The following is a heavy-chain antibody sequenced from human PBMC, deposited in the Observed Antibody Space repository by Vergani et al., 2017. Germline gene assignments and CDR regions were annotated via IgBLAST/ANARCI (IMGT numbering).Heavy chain of an antibody. CDR1: GFSVSNSG. D-gene: IGHD5-18*01. Sequence: QVQLVESGGGVVQPGGSLRLSCVASGFSVSNSGMHWVRQTPGKGLEWVAFIQYDGSDIFYADFVEGRFTISRDNSKNSLYLQMRSLRFDDTAVYYCASSVDTAMEMDWFDPWGQGTLVTVSS. V-gene: IGHV3-30*02. CDR2: IQYDGSDI. CDR3: ASSVDTAMEMDWFDP. J-gene: IGHJ5*02.